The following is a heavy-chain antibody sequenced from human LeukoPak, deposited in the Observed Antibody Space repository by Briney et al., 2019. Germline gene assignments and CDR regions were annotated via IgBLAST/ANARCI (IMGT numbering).Heavy chain of an antibody. V-gene: IGHV3-53*01. CDR2: IYTGGST. CDR3: ARSIQLWEPFDY. Sequence: GGSLRLSCAASGFTVSSSYMSWVRQAPGKGLEWVSVIYTGGSTYYADSVKGRFTISRDNSKNTLYLQMNSLRAEDTAVYYCARSIQLWEPFDYWGQGTLVTVSS. J-gene: IGHJ4*02. D-gene: IGHD5-18*01. CDR1: GFTVSSSY.